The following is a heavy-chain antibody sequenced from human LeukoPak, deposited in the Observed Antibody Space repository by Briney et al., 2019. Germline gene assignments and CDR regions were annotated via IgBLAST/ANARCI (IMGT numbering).Heavy chain of an antibody. CDR2: ISSSSSYI. CDR1: GFTFSSYS. J-gene: IGHJ3*02. Sequence: GGSLRLSCAAPGFTFSSYSMNWVRQAPGKGLEWVSSISSSSSYIYYADSVKGRFTISRDNAKNSLYLQMNSLRAEDTAVYYCARDDWFGTSGAFDIWGQGTMVTVSS. D-gene: IGHD3-10*01. V-gene: IGHV3-21*01. CDR3: ARDDWFGTSGAFDI.